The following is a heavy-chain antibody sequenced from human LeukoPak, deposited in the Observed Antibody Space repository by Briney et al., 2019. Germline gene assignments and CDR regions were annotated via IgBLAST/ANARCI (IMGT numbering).Heavy chain of an antibody. CDR3: ARVRQQLVRGGFDP. J-gene: IGHJ5*02. D-gene: IGHD6-13*01. Sequence: GGSLRLSCAASGFIFSSYSMNWVRQAPGKGLEWVSSISSSSSYIYYADSVKGRFTISRDNAKNSLYLQMNSLRAEDTAVYYCARVRQQLVRGGFDPWGQGTLVTVSS. CDR1: GFIFSSYS. CDR2: ISSSSSYI. V-gene: IGHV3-21*01.